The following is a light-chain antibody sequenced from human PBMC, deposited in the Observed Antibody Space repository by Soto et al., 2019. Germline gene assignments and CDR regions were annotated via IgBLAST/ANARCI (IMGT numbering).Light chain of an antibody. Sequence: EIVLTQSPDTVSLSPGETATLSCRASQSVNSNYLAWYQQKPGQAPRLLIYGASSRATGIPDRCSGSGSGTDFSLTISRLKPEDFAVFYCQQYDNSITFGQGTRLEIE. CDR3: QQYDNSIT. V-gene: IGKV3-20*01. CDR2: GAS. J-gene: IGKJ5*01. CDR1: QSVNSNY.